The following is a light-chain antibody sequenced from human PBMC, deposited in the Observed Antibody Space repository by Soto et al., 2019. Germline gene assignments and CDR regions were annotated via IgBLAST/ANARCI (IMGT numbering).Light chain of an antibody. Sequence: QSVLTQPASVSGSPGQSSTISWTGTSSDVGGYNYVSWYQQHPGKAPKVMIFEVSNRPSGVSTRFSGSKSGNTASLTISGLQAEDEADYYCSSYTSSSSYVFGTGTKVTVL. CDR3: SSYTSSSSYV. V-gene: IGLV2-14*01. CDR2: EVS. J-gene: IGLJ1*01. CDR1: SSDVGGYNY.